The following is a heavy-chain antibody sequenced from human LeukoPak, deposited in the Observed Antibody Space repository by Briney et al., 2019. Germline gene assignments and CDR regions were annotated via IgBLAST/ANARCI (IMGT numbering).Heavy chain of an antibody. Sequence: SETLSLTCTVSGGSISSSSYYWGWIRQPPGKGLEWIVSIYYSGSTYYNPSLKSRVTISVDTSKNQFSLKLSSVTAADTAVYYCARGFSSGSYDHWGQGTLVTVSS. J-gene: IGHJ5*02. CDR2: IYYSGST. V-gene: IGHV4-39*07. CDR1: GGSISSSSYY. D-gene: IGHD1-26*01. CDR3: ARGFSSGSYDH.